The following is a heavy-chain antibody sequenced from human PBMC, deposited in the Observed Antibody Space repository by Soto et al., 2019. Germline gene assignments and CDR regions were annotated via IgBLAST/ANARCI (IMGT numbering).Heavy chain of an antibody. CDR1: GGSISSYY. CDR3: ARDYGSGSYYYYYYGMDV. J-gene: IGHJ6*02. Sequence: SETLSLTCTVSGGSISSYYWSWIRQPPGKGLEWIGYIYYSGSTNYNPSLKSRVTISVDTSKNQFSLKLSSVTAADTAVYYCARDYGSGSYYYYYYGMDVWGQGTTVTVS. CDR2: IYYSGST. V-gene: IGHV4-59*01. D-gene: IGHD3-10*01.